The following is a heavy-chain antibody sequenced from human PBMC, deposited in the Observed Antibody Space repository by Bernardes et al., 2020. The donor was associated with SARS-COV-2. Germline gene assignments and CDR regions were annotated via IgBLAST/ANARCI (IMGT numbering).Heavy chain of an antibody. CDR3: AKLEFSDSSGYPTPNYFDH. Sequence: GGSLRLSCAASGFTFTTYGMHWVRQAPGKGLEWVAVISFDGSIKQYADSVKGRFTISRDNSKNTLYLQMNSLRAEDSAVYFCAKLEFSDSSGYPTPNYFDHRGQGTLVTVSS. J-gene: IGHJ4*02. CDR2: ISFDGSIK. CDR1: GFTFTTYG. D-gene: IGHD3-22*01. V-gene: IGHV3-30*18.